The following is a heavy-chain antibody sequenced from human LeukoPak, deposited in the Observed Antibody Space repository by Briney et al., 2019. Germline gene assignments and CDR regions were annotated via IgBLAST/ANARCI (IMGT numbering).Heavy chain of an antibody. J-gene: IGHJ4*02. Sequence: SETLSLTCTVSGGSISSYYWSWIRQPPGKGLEWIGYIYYSGSTNYNPSLKSRVTISVDTSKNQFSLKLSSVTAADTAVYYCARARSEYYDFWSGYWFDYWGQGTLVTVSS. CDR1: GGSISSYY. D-gene: IGHD3-3*01. V-gene: IGHV4-59*01. CDR2: IYYSGST. CDR3: ARARSEYYDFWSGYWFDY.